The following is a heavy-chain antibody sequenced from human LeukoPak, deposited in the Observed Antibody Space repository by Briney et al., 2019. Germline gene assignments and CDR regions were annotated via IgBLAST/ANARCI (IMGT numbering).Heavy chain of an antibody. V-gene: IGHV3-23*01. D-gene: IGHD2-15*01. CDR1: GFTFSIHA. CDR2: ISGRGGST. J-gene: IGHJ3*02. CDR3: AKASPSYCSGGSCYPGRAFDI. Sequence: GRSLRLSCAASGFTFSIHAMSGVRHAPGKGLEYGSAISGRGGSTHYADSVKGRFTISRDNSKNTLYLQMNSLRAEDTAVYYCAKASPSYCSGGSCYPGRAFDIWGQGTMVTVSS.